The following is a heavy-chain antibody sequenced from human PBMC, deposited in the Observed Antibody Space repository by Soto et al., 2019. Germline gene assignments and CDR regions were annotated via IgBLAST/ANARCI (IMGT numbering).Heavy chain of an antibody. Sequence: EVQLLESGGGLVQPGGSLRLSCAASGFSFSSYDMMWVRQSPVKGLEWVSAISGSGGSTYYADSVKGRFTISRDNSKNTLYLQMNSLRAEDTAVYYCARRGSGSYYDYWGQGTLVTVSS. CDR3: ARRGSGSYYDY. CDR2: ISGSGGST. D-gene: IGHD1-26*01. CDR1: GFSFSSYD. J-gene: IGHJ4*02. V-gene: IGHV3-23*01.